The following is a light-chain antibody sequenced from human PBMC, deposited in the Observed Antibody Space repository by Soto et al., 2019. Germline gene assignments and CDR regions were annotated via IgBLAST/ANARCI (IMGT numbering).Light chain of an antibody. J-gene: IGLJ2*01. Sequence: QSVLTQPPSASGTPGQRVTISCSGSSSNIGSNPVSWYQQLPGTAPKSLIYSDNQRPSGVPDRISGSRSGTSASLAISGLQSEDEAEYYCAAGDDSLRGRVFGGGTQLTVL. CDR3: AAGDDSLRGRV. CDR2: SDN. CDR1: SSNIGSNP. V-gene: IGLV1-44*01.